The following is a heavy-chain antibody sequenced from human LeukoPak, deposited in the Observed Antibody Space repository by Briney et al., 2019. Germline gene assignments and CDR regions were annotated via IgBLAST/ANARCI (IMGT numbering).Heavy chain of an antibody. D-gene: IGHD3-9*01. J-gene: IGHJ2*01. CDR1: GGSFSGYY. CDR3: ARGAQYYDILTGYYRSYWYFDL. CDR2: INHSGST. V-gene: IGHV4-34*01. Sequence: SETLSLTCAVYGGSFSGYYWSWIRQPPGKGLEWIGEINHSGSTNYNPSLKSRVTISVVTSKNQFSLKLSSVTAADTAVYYCARGAQYYDILTGYYRSYWYFDLWGRGTLVTVSS.